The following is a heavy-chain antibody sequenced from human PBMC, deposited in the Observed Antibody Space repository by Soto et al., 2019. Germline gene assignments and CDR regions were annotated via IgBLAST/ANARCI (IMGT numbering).Heavy chain of an antibody. Sequence: QVQLVESGGGVVQPGRSLRLSCAASGFTFSSYGMHWVRQAPGKGLEWVAVIWYDGSNKYYADSVKGRFTISRDNSKNTLYLQMNSLRAEDTAVYYCASNWNAPFGAFDIWGQGTMVTVSS. V-gene: IGHV3-33*01. CDR3: ASNWNAPFGAFDI. CDR2: IWYDGSNK. CDR1: GFTFSSYG. D-gene: IGHD1-1*01. J-gene: IGHJ3*02.